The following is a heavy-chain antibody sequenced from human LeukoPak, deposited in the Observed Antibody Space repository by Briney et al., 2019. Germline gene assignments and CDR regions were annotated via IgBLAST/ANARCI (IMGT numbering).Heavy chain of an antibody. Sequence: SETLSLTCAVCGGSFSGYYWSWIRQPPGKGLEWIGEINHSGSTNYNPSLKSRVTISVDTSKNQFSLKLSSVTAADTAVYYCARRIAAAGSDLWGQGTLVTVSS. V-gene: IGHV4-34*01. J-gene: IGHJ4*02. CDR1: GGSFSGYY. CDR2: INHSGST. CDR3: ARRIAAAGSDL. D-gene: IGHD6-13*01.